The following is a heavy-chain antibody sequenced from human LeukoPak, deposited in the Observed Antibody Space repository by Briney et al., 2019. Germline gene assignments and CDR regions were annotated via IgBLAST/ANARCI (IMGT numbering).Heavy chain of an antibody. CDR3: ARKRIRKVTYYYDSSGYRYDAFDI. CDR2: INHSGST. J-gene: IGHJ3*02. V-gene: IGHV4-34*01. Sequence: PSETLSLTCTVYGGSFSGYYWSWIRQPPGKGLEWIGEINHSGSTNYNPSLKSRVTISVDTSKNQFSLKLSSVTAADTAVYYCARKRIRKVTYYYDSSGYRYDAFDIWGQGTMVTVSS. D-gene: IGHD3-22*01. CDR1: GGSFSGYY.